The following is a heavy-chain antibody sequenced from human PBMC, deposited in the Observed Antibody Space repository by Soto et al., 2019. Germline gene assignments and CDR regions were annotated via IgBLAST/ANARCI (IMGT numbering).Heavy chain of an antibody. CDR1: GYSFTSYW. Sequence: GESLKIFCKGSGYSFTSYWISWVRQMPGKGLEWMGRIDPSDSYTNYSPSFQGHVTISADKSISTAYLQWSSLKASDTAMYYCARLRYYDSSGYRAFDIWGQGTMVTVSS. CDR2: IDPSDSYT. CDR3: ARLRYYDSSGYRAFDI. V-gene: IGHV5-10-1*01. D-gene: IGHD3-22*01. J-gene: IGHJ3*02.